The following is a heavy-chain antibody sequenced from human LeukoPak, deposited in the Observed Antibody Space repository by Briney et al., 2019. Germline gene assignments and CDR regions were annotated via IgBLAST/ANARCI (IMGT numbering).Heavy chain of an antibody. CDR3: ARVSTHPVWLAPPSFDY. Sequence: PSETLSLTCTVSGGSISSGGYYWSWIRQHPGEGLEWIGYIYYSGSTYYNPSLKSRVTISVDTSKNQFSLKLSSVTAADTAVHYCARVSTHPVWLAPPSFDYWGQGTLVTVSS. J-gene: IGHJ4*02. D-gene: IGHD3-16*01. V-gene: IGHV4-31*03. CDR2: IYYSGST. CDR1: GGSISSGGYY.